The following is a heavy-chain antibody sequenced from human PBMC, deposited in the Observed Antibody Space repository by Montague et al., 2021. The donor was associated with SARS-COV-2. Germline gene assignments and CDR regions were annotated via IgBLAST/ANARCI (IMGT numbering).Heavy chain of an antibody. Sequence: SETLSLICTVSGGSINSNYWSWIRQPPGKGLEWIGNVFYSGSTNYNPPLKSRVTISVDTSKNQFSLKVGSVTAADTAVHFCARDIGGDGVTDVWGQGTTVSVSS. CDR1: GGSINSNY. CDR2: VFYSGST. J-gene: IGHJ6*02. CDR3: ARDIGGDGVTDV. V-gene: IGHV4-59*01. D-gene: IGHD3-10*01.